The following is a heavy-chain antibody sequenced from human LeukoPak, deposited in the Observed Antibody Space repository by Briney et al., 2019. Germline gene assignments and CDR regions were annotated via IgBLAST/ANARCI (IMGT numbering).Heavy chain of an antibody. J-gene: IGHJ4*02. D-gene: IGHD3-3*01. CDR1: GGTFSSYA. V-gene: IGHV1-69*04. CDR2: IIPIFGIA. CDR3: ARDAVFGVVTYFDY. Sequence: SVKVSCKASGGTFSSYAISWVRQAPGQGLEWMGRIIPIFGIANYAQKFQGRVTITADKSTSTACMELSSLRSEDTAVYYCARDAVFGVVTYFDYWGQGTRVTVSS.